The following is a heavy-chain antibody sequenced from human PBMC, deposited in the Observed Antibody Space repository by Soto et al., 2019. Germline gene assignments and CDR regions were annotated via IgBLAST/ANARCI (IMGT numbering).Heavy chain of an antibody. D-gene: IGHD2-2*01. J-gene: IGHJ6*02. CDR2: IYYSGST. CDR1: GGSISSGGYY. CDR3: ARLTIVVVPAARSYYYYGMDV. V-gene: IGHV4-39*01. Sequence: SETLSLTCTVSGGSISSGGYYWSWIRQHPGKGLEWIGYIYYSGSTYYNPSLESRVTISVDTSKNQFSLKLSSVTAADTAVYYCARLTIVVVPAARSYYYYGMDVWGQGTTVTVSS.